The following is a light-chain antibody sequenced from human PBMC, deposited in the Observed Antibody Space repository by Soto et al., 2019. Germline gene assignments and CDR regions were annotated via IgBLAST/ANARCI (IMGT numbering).Light chain of an antibody. CDR1: QSVSSSY. CDR2: GAS. CDR3: QQYGGSFRV. Sequence: EIVLTQSPGTLSLSPGERATLPCRASQSVSSSYLAWYQQKPGQAPRLLIYGASSRATGIPDRFSGSGSGTDFTLTISRLEPEDFAVYYCQQYGGSFRVFGPGTKVDIK. V-gene: IGKV3-20*01. J-gene: IGKJ3*01.